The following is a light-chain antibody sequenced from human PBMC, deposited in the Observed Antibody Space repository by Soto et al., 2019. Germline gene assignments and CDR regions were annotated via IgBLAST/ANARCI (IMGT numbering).Light chain of an antibody. CDR3: QQYNSYWT. V-gene: IGKV1-17*01. CDR1: QGIRHD. Sequence: IEMTQSPSSLSVSVGDRVTITCRASQGIRHDLGWYQQKPGKAPELLIYAASILQSGVPSRFSGSGSGTEFTINIRSLQPDDFATYYCQQYNSYWTFGQGTKVDIK. J-gene: IGKJ1*01. CDR2: AAS.